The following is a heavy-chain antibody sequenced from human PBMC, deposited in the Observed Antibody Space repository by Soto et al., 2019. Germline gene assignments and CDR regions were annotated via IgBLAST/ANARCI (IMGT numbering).Heavy chain of an antibody. V-gene: IGHV3-9*01. J-gene: IGHJ4*02. CDR3: AKVRGSCRSVSFQPQIEF. CDR1: GFTFDEYA. CDR2: IRWSSGTL. Sequence: EVQLVESGGGLVQPGRSLRLSCAASGFTFDEYAMHWVRQAPGKGLEWVSGIRWSSGTLGFADSVKGRFTISRDNARNFLYLQMNRLRTEDTALDFCAKVRGSCRSVSFQPQIEFGGQGALVTVSS. D-gene: IGHD3-3*01.